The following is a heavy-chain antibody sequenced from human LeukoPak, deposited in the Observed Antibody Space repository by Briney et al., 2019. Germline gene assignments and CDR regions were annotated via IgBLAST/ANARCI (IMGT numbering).Heavy chain of an antibody. J-gene: IGHJ4*02. D-gene: IGHD6-6*01. CDR2: IKQDGSLK. CDR1: GFTFSSYW. Sequence: GGSLRLSCAASGFTFSSYWMSWVRQAPGKGLEWVANIKQDGSLKYSVDSVKGRFTISRDNAKNSLYLQMNSLRAEDTAVYYCARDYLSSSVPTFDYWGQGTLVTVSS. V-gene: IGHV3-7*01. CDR3: ARDYLSSSVPTFDY.